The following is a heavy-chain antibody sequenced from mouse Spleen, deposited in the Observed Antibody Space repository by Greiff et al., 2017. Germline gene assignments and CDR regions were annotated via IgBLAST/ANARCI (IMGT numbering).Heavy chain of an antibody. V-gene: IGHV3-6*02. D-gene: IGHD1-1*01. CDR3: ASGLRYYFDY. CDR2: ISYDGSN. J-gene: IGHJ2*01. CDR1: GYSITSGYY. Sequence: EVKLQESGPGLVKPSQSLSLTCSVTGYSITSGYYWNWIRQFPGNKLEWMGYISYDGSNNYNPSLKNRISITRDTSKNQFFLKLNSVTTEDTATYYCASGLRYYFDYWGQGTTLTVSS.